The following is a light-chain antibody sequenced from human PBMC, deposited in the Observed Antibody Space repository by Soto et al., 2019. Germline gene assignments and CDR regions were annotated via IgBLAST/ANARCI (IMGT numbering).Light chain of an antibody. CDR2: GAS. J-gene: IGKJ4*01. CDR1: QSVSSN. CDR3: QQYNNWPVT. Sequence: EIVMTQSPSTLSVSPGERATISCRASQSVSSNLAWYQQKPGQAPRLLIYGASTRATGIPARFSGSGSGTEFTLTISSLQSEDFAVYYCQQYNNWPVTFGGGTKVEIK. V-gene: IGKV3-15*01.